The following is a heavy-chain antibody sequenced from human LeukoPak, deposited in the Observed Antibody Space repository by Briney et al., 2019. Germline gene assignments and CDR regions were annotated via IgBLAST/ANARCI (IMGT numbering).Heavy chain of an antibody. Sequence: GGSLRLSCAASGFTFSGYPMHWVRQAPGKGLEYVSAITRDGGGTYYASSVRGRFTISRDNSMNTLYLQMGGLRDEDMAVYYCARLLSSGSTRRIYEYWGQGTLVTVSS. CDR2: ITRDGGGT. J-gene: IGHJ4*02. CDR1: GFTFSGYP. D-gene: IGHD6-6*01. V-gene: IGHV3-64*01. CDR3: ARLLSSGSTRRIYEY.